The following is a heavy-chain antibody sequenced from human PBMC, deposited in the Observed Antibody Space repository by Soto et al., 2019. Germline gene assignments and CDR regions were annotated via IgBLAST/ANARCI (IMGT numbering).Heavy chain of an antibody. CDR1: GFTFSSYA. CDR3: ARVDAVAVTCWYFDL. V-gene: IGHV3-30*03. D-gene: IGHD6-19*01. J-gene: IGHJ2*01. Sequence: QVQLVESGGGVVQPGRSLRLSCAASGFTFSSYAMHWVRQAPGKGLEWVALISYDGSNKYYADSVKGRFTISRDNSKNTVYMEMNSLRTEDTAVYYCARVDAVAVTCWYFDLWGRGTLVTVSS. CDR2: ISYDGSNK.